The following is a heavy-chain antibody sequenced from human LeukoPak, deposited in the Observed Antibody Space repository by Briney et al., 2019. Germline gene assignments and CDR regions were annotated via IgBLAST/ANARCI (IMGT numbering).Heavy chain of an antibody. D-gene: IGHD5-18*01. CDR1: GGSISSGGYY. J-gene: IGHJ4*02. V-gene: IGHV4-31*03. Sequence: NPSETLSLTCTDAGGSISSGGYYWSWIRQHPGKGLEWIGYIYYSGSTYYNPSLKSRVTISVDTSKNQFSLKLSSVTAADTAVYYCARWPVRGYSYVSHYWGQGTLVTVSS. CDR2: IYYSGST. CDR3: ARWPVRGYSYVSHY.